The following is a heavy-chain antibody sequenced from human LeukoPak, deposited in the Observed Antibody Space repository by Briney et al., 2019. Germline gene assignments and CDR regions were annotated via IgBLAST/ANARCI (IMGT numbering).Heavy chain of an antibody. Sequence: SGGSLRLSCAASGFTFSNYAMNWVRQAPGKGLEWVSTISSSGGGTYYADSVKGRFDISRDNSKNTLYLQMNSLRAEDTAVYYCASKYSGTYYVDYWGQGTLVTVSS. V-gene: IGHV3-23*01. CDR1: GFTFSNYA. CDR2: ISSSGGGT. D-gene: IGHD1-26*01. CDR3: ASKYSGTYYVDY. J-gene: IGHJ4*02.